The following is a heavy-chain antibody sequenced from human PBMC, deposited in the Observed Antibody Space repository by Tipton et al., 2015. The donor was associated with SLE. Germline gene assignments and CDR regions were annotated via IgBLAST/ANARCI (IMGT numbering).Heavy chain of an antibody. V-gene: IGHV4-39*07. J-gene: IGHJ6*02. CDR1: GVSIGSSRYY. CDR2: IYSTGST. Sequence: TLSLTCSVSGVSIGSSRYYWGWVRQPPGKGLEWIGSIYSTGSTYYNPSLNSRVAVSLDTSSNQFSLKLSSVTAADTAVYYCARDHSSSHYYGMDVWGQGTTVTVSS. CDR3: ARDHSSSHYYGMDV. D-gene: IGHD6-13*01.